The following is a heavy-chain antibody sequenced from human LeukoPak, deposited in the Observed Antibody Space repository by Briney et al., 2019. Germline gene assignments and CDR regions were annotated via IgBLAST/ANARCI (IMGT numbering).Heavy chain of an antibody. Sequence: GGSLRLSCAASGFTFSSYAMHWVRQAPDKGLEWVAVISYDGSNKYYADSVKGRFTISRDNSKNTLYLQMNSLRAEDTAVYYCARDQVVVVPAAMVYGMDVWGQGTTVTVSS. CDR2: ISYDGSNK. CDR3: ARDQVVVVPAAMVYGMDV. CDR1: GFTFSSYA. V-gene: IGHV3-30-3*01. J-gene: IGHJ6*02. D-gene: IGHD2-2*01.